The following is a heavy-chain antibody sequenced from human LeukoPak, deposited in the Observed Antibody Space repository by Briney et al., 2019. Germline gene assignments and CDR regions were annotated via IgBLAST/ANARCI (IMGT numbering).Heavy chain of an antibody. Sequence: SETLSLTCTVSGGSISSSSYYWGWIRQPPGKGLEWIGSMYYSGSTYYNPSLKSRVTISVDTSKNQFSLRLSSVTAADTAVYYCARRPLDYGDLFPFDYWGQGTLVTVSS. CDR2: MYYSGST. CDR3: ARRPLDYGDLFPFDY. V-gene: IGHV4-39*01. CDR1: GGSISSSSYY. D-gene: IGHD4-17*01. J-gene: IGHJ4*02.